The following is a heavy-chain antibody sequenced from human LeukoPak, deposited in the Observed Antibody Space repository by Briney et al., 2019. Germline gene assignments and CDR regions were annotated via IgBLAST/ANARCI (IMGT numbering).Heavy chain of an antibody. D-gene: IGHD2-2*01. CDR1: GGPISSSSYY. CDR3: ARVVPANYGMDV. CDR2: IFYSGTT. J-gene: IGHJ6*02. V-gene: IGHV4-39*01. Sequence: SETLSLTCTVSGGPISSSSYYWGWIRQPPGKGLEWIGSIFYSGTTYYNPSLKSRVTISVDTSKNQFSLKLSSVTAADTAVYFCARVVPANYGMDVWGQGTTVTVSS.